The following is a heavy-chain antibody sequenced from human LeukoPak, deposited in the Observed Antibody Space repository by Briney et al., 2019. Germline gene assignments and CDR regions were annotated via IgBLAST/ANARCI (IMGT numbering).Heavy chain of an antibody. CDR1: GFTFSTYA. D-gene: IGHD2-2*01. V-gene: IGHV3-23*01. Sequence: GGSLRVSCAASGFTFSTYAMSWVRQAPGDGLEWVSSISSNGDSTYYTDSVKGRFTISRDNSKNTLHLQMTSLRAEDTALYYCVKDRCDRTTCPEVWGQGTLVTVSS. J-gene: IGHJ4*02. CDR2: ISSNGDST. CDR3: VKDRCDRTTCPEV.